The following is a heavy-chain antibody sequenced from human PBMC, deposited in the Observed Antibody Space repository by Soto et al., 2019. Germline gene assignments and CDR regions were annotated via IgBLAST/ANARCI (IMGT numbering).Heavy chain of an antibody. CDR1: GYTFTSYD. D-gene: IGHD1-26*01. CDR3: ARGPELIEWVSGFEP. Sequence: ASVKVSCKASGYTFTSYDINWVRQATGQGLEWMGWMNPNSGNTGYAQKFQGRVTMTRNTSISTAYMELSSLRSEDTAVYYCARGPELIEWVSGFEPLGQGTLVNVSS. CDR2: MNPNSGNT. J-gene: IGHJ5*02. V-gene: IGHV1-8*01.